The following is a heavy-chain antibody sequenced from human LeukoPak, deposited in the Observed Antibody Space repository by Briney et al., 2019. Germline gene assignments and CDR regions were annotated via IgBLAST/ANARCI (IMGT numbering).Heavy chain of an antibody. CDR3: ASLPLWFGGYY. CDR2: ISSSGSTL. V-gene: IGHV3-48*03. D-gene: IGHD3-10*01. Sequence: PGGSLRLSCAASGFTFSSYEMNWVRQAPGKGREWVSYISSSGSTLYYADSVKGRFTISRDNAKNSLYLQMNSLRAEDTAVYYCASLPLWFGGYYWGQGTLVTVSS. J-gene: IGHJ4*02. CDR1: GFTFSSYE.